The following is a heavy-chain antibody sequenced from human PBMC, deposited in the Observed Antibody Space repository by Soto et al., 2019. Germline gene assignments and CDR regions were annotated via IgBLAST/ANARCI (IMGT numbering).Heavy chain of an antibody. J-gene: IGHJ4*02. CDR1: GDSISNGYYT. CDR3: ARGPSGDKVDS. CDR2: IYNSVNT. Sequence: QVQLQESGPGLVEPSQTLSLTCTVSGDSISNGYYTWSWIRQPPGKDLEWIGHIYNSVNTYSNPYPTSRVTLYAETYKNQLYLKLSPGTAADPAVYYCARGPSGDKVDSGGQGHLVTVSS. V-gene: IGHV4-30-4*01. D-gene: IGHD3-10*01.